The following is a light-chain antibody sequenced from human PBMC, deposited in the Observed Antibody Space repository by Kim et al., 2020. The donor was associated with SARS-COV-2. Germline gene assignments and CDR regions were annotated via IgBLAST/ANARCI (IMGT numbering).Light chain of an antibody. CDR1: QSVGSS. J-gene: IGKJ2*01. Sequence: LSPGERATLSCRASQSVGSSLAWYQQKPGQAPRLLIYSVSNRATGIPDRFSGSGSGTDFTLTISGLEPEDFAVYYCQQYGVAPPYTFGQGTKLEIK. V-gene: IGKV3-20*01. CDR3: QQYGVAPPYT. CDR2: SVS.